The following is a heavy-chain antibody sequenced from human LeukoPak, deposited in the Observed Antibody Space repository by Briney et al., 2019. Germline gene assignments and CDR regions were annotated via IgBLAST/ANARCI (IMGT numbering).Heavy chain of an antibody. D-gene: IGHD2-2*01. CDR3: ARGSSSSLYYFDY. CDR2: IYLSGST. V-gene: IGHV4-31*03. CDR1: GGSMSSAGHY. Sequence: SDNLSLTCTVSGGSMSSAGHYWSWLRQHPGKGLECIGYIYLSGSTYYNPSLKSRVTILVDTSKNQFSLRLSSVTAADTAVYYCARGSSSSLYYFDYWGQGTLVTVSS. J-gene: IGHJ4*02.